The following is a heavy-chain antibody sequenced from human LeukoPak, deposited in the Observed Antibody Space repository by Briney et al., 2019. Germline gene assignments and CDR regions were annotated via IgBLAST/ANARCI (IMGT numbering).Heavy chain of an antibody. CDR2: IKQDGSEK. Sequence: PGGSLRLSCAAYGFTFSIYEMNWVRQAPGKGLEWVANIKQDGSEKYYVDSVKGRFTISRDNAKNSLYLQMNSLRAEDTAVYYCARTPVLYYDILTGYYPPYYFDYWGQGTLVTVSS. CDR1: GFTFSIYE. J-gene: IGHJ4*02. V-gene: IGHV3-7*01. CDR3: ARTPVLYYDILTGYYPPYYFDY. D-gene: IGHD3-9*01.